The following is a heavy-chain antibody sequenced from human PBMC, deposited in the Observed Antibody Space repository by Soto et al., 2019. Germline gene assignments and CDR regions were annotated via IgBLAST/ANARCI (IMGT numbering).Heavy chain of an antibody. CDR3: AISKGNYYYGMDV. D-gene: IGHD4-4*01. CDR1: WFTFSSYG. CDR2: SSTYNGNS. V-gene: IGHV1-18*01. J-gene: IGHJ6*02. Sequence: GGPGEGSCKGSWFTFSSYGISWGRQAPGQGLEWMGWSSTYNGNSIYAQKLQGRVTMTTDTSTSTAYMELRSLRSDDTAVYYCAISKGNYYYGMDVWGQGTTVTVSS.